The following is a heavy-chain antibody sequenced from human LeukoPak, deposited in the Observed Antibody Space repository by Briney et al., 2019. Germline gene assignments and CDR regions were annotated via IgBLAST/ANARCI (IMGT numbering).Heavy chain of an antibody. V-gene: IGHV3-23*01. CDR1: GFTFIGSA. D-gene: IGHD6-19*01. CDR2: TGGSDDNT. J-gene: IGHJ4*02. Sequence: GGSLRLSCEGSGFTFIGSALSWVRQAPGKGLEWVSVTGGSDDNTHYADSVKGRFTISRDNSEKRLFLQMNSLRPDDSALYYCTKDLMTGFSSGWYFDYWGQGTLVTVSS. CDR3: TKDLMTGFSSGWYFDY.